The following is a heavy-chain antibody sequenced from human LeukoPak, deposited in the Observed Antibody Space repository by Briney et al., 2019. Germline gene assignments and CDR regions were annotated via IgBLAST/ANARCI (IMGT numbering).Heavy chain of an antibody. CDR1: GGSFSGYY. D-gene: IGHD6-6*01. V-gene: IGHV4-34*01. CDR2: ISHSGST. Sequence: SETLSLTCAVYGGSFSGYYWSWIRQPPGKGLEWIGEISHSGSTNYNPSLKSRVTISVDTSKNQFSLKLSSVTAADTAVYYCARGYAARPWGQGTLVTVSS. CDR3: ARGYAARP. J-gene: IGHJ5*02.